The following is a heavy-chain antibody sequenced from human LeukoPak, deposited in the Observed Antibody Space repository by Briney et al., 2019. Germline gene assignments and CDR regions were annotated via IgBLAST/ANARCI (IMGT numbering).Heavy chain of an antibody. CDR1: GASISSGGYY. Sequence: PSQTLSLTCTDSGASISSGGYYWSWIRQPPGKGLEWIGYIYYSGNTYYNPSLKSRVAISVDTSKNQFSLKLSSVTAADTAVYYCARDSGDWFDPWGQGTLVTVSS. V-gene: IGHV4-31*03. CDR3: ARDSGDWFDP. CDR2: IYYSGNT. J-gene: IGHJ5*02.